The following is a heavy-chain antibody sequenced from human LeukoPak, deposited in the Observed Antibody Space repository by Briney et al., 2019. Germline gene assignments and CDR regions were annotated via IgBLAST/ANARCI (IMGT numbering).Heavy chain of an antibody. Sequence: GGSMRLSCAASGFIFSSYAMSWVRQAPGKGLEWVSAISGSGGSTYYADSVKGRFTISRDNSKNTLYLQMNSLRAEDTAVYFCAKSGGNTSSREFFDSWGQGTLVTVSS. CDR1: GFIFSSYA. CDR2: ISGSGGST. V-gene: IGHV3-23*01. CDR3: AKSGGNTSSREFFDS. J-gene: IGHJ4*02. D-gene: IGHD3-10*01.